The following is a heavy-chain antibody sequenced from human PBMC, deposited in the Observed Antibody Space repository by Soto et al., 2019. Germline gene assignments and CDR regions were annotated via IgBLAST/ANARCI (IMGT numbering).Heavy chain of an antibody. CDR1: GGTFSSYT. CDR3: ARGLPDYYYYYYMDV. CDR2: MNPNSGNT. V-gene: IGHV1-8*02. D-gene: IGHD2-2*01. Sequence: GASVKVSCKASGGTFSSYTISWVRQATGQGLEWMGWMNPNSGNTGYAQKFQGRVTMTRNTSISTAYMELSSLRSEDTAVYYYARGLPDYYYYYYMDVWGKGTTVTVSS. J-gene: IGHJ6*03.